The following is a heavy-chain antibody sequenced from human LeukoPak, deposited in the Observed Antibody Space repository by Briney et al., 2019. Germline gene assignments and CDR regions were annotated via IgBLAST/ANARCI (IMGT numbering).Heavy chain of an antibody. D-gene: IGHD3-3*01. V-gene: IGHV3-64*01. CDR2: ISSNGGSA. J-gene: IGHJ6*02. Sequence: PGGSLSLSCAASGFPFSSYGMHWVRPAPGKGLEYVSAISSNGGSAYYANSVKGRFTISRDNSKNTLYLQMGSLRVEDMAVYYCARAGSTIFGVVIPYGMDVWGQGTTVTVSS. CDR1: GFPFSSYG. CDR3: ARAGSTIFGVVIPYGMDV.